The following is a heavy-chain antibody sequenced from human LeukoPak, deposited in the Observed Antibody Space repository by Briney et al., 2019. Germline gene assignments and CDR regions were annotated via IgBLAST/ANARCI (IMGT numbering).Heavy chain of an antibody. V-gene: IGHV3-21*01. D-gene: IGHD5-24*01. CDR1: GFTFSSYS. CDR2: ISSSSSYI. Sequence: GGSLRLSCAASGFTFSSYSMNWVRQAPGKGLEWVSSISSSSSYIYYADSVKGRFTISRDNAKYSLYLQMNSLRAEDTAVYYCARARDSYNYACGDYWGQGTLVTVSS. J-gene: IGHJ4*02. CDR3: ARARDSYNYACGDY.